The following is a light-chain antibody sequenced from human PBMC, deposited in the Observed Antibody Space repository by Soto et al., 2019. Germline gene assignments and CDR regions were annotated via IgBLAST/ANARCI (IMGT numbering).Light chain of an antibody. CDR2: DAS. V-gene: IGKV1-13*02. CDR3: QQVQSYALT. Sequence: AIQLTQSPSSLSASVGDRVTITCRASQGISSALASYQHKPGRAPRLLIYDASSLQSGVSSRLSGSGSGTDCSLTVSRVQPEDLATYYCQQVQSYALTFGGGTKLEIK. CDR1: QGISSA. J-gene: IGKJ4*01.